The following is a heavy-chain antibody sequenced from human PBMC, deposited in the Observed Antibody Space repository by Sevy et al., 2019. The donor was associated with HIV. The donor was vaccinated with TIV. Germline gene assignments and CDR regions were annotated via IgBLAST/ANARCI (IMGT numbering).Heavy chain of an antibody. Sequence: GGSLRLSCAASGFTFSSYAMSWVRQAPGKGLEWVSAISGSGNTYYADSVKGGFTISRDIPKNTLFLQMNSLTAEDTAVYYCAKDRSHITMIRGVVIFDYWGQGTLVTVSS. CDR2: ISGSGNT. CDR1: GFTFSSYA. V-gene: IGHV3-23*01. D-gene: IGHD3-10*01. CDR3: AKDRSHITMIRGVVIFDY. J-gene: IGHJ4*02.